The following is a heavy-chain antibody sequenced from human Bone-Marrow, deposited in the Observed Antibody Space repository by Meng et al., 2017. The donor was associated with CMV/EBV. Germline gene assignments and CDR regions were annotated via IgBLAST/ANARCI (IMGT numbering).Heavy chain of an antibody. CDR1: GFTFSTYD. Sequence: GGSLRLSCTASGFTFSTYDFHWVRQPTGKGLEWVSSIGTVGDTYSIGSVKGRFIISREDAKNSVYLQMNSLRAEDTALYYCARTPTPGYCSSTSCYTDAFDIWGQGTMVTVSS. CDR2: IGTVGDT. CDR3: ARTPTPGYCSSTSCYTDAFDI. J-gene: IGHJ3*02. D-gene: IGHD2-2*02. V-gene: IGHV3-13*01.